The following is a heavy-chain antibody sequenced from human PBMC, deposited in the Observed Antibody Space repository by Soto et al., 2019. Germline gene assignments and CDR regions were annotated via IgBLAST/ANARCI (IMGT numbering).Heavy chain of an antibody. CDR2: INHSGST. Sequence: SETLSLTCAVYGGSFSGYYWSWIRQPPGKGLEWIGEINHSGSTNYNPSLKSRVTMSIDTARNQFSLKVSSVTVADTAVYYCARDLDGLHDDNSGPYPRPGWGQGTLVTVS. CDR3: ARDLDGLHDDNSGPYPRPG. J-gene: IGHJ1*01. D-gene: IGHD3-22*01. CDR1: GGSFSGYY. V-gene: IGHV4-34*01.